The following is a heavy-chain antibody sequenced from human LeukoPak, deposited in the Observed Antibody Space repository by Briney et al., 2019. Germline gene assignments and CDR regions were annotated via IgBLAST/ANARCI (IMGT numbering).Heavy chain of an antibody. CDR2: IYYSGST. CDR1: GGSISSSSYY. CDR3: ARGGFVIVVRMAFDI. D-gene: IGHD3-22*01. J-gene: IGHJ3*02. Sequence: SETLSLTCSVSGGSISSSSYYWGWIRQPPGKGLEWIGSIYYSGSTYYNPSLKSRVTISADTSRSQFSLKLSSVTAADTAVYYCARGGFVIVVRMAFDIWGQGTMVTVSS. V-gene: IGHV4-39*07.